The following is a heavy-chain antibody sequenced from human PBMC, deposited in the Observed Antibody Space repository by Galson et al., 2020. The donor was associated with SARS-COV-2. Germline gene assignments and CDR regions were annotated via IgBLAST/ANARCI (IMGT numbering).Heavy chain of an antibody. CDR1: GFTFSSYA. J-gene: IGHJ6*03. CDR3: ARRGGTVTTRISLYYYYMDV. CDR2: ISYDGSNK. D-gene: IGHD4-17*01. V-gene: IGHV3-30-3*01. Sequence: GGSLRLSCAASGFTFSSYAMHWVRQAPGKGLEWVAVISYDGSNKYYADSVKGRFTISRDNSKNTLYLQMNSLRAEDTAVYYCARRGGTVTTRISLYYYYMDVWGKGTTVTVSS.